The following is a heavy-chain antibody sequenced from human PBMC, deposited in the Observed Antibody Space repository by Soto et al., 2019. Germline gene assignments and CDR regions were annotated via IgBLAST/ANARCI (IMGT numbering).Heavy chain of an antibody. Sequence: SETLSLTCTVSGGSISSSYWSWIRQSPEKGLEWIGYMYYSGSTSYNPSLKSRVTISIDTSRIQFSLKLTSVTAADTAVYYCARQVVVGPSAGYSHFDSWGQGTLVTVSS. V-gene: IGHV4-59*08. CDR1: GGSISSSY. J-gene: IGHJ4*02. CDR3: ARQVVVGPSAGYSHFDS. CDR2: MYYSGST. D-gene: IGHD2-2*01.